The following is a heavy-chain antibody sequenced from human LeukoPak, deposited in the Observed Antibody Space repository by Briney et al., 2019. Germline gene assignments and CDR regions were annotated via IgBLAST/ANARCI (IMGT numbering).Heavy chain of an antibody. V-gene: IGHV4-34*01. D-gene: IGHD5-12*01. Sequence: PSETLSLTCAVYGGSFSGYYWSWIRQPPGKGLEWIGEINHSGSTNYNPSLKSRVTISVDTSKNQFSLKLSSVTAADTAVYYCASLVATIGAFDIWGQGTMVTVSS. CDR2: INHSGST. J-gene: IGHJ3*02. CDR1: GGSFSGYY. CDR3: ASLVATIGAFDI.